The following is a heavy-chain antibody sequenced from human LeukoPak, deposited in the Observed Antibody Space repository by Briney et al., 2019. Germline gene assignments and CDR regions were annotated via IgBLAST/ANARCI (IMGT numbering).Heavy chain of an antibody. D-gene: IGHD3-10*01. J-gene: IGHJ6*02. V-gene: IGHV4-34*01. CDR3: ASINYYGSGSYPPYYAMDV. Sequence: SETLSLTCGVSGGSFTRSYWTWIRQSPGKGLEWIGEVNHRGRTNYNPSLASRVTISADTSKNQFSLNMNSVTAADTGLCRCASINYYGSGSYPPYYAMDVWGQGTTVTVSS. CDR2: VNHRGRT. CDR1: GGSFTRSY.